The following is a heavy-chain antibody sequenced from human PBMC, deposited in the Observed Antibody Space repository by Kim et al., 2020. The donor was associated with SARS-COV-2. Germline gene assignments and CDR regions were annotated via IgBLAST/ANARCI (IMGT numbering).Heavy chain of an antibody. V-gene: IGHV3-48*02. CDR3: ASGVGIAAAGPVYYY. D-gene: IGHD6-13*01. J-gene: IGHJ4*02. Sequence: ESVKGRFTISRDNAKNSLYLQMNSLRDEDTAVYYCASGVGIAAAGPVYYYWGQGTLVTVSS.